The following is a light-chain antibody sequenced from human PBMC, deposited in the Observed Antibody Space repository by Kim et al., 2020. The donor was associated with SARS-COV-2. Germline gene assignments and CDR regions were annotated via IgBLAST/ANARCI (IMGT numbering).Light chain of an antibody. Sequence: EIVLTQSPGTLSLSPGERATLSCRASQSVSSSYLAWYHQKPGQAPRLLIYGASSRATGIPDRFSGSGSGTDFTLTISRLAPEDVAVYYCQQYDSSPPTFGQGTKVDIK. J-gene: IGKJ1*01. V-gene: IGKV3-20*01. CDR3: QQYDSSPPT. CDR2: GAS. CDR1: QSVSSSY.